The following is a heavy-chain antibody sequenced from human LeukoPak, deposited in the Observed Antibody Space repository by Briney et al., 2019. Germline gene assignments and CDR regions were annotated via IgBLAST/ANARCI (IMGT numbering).Heavy chain of an antibody. V-gene: IGHV4-31*03. CDR2: IYYSGST. CDR3: ARDPGFGFWSHRYFDL. CDR1: GGSISSGGYY. Sequence: SETLSLTCTVSGGSISSGGYYWSWIRQHPGKGLEWIGYIYYSGSTYYNPSLKSRVTISVDTSKNQFSLKLSSVTAADTAVYYCARDPGFGFWSHRYFDLWGRGTLVTVSS. J-gene: IGHJ2*01. D-gene: IGHD3-3*01.